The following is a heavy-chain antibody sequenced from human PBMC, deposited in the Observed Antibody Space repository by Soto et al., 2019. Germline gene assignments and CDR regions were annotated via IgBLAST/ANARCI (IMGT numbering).Heavy chain of an antibody. D-gene: IGHD1-26*01. V-gene: IGHV1-69*02. CDR2: IIPILGIA. J-gene: IGHJ6*02. CDR3: ASPIVGATPYYYDGMDV. CDR1: GGTFSSYT. Sequence: QVQLVQSGAEVKKPGSSVKVSCKASGGTFSSYTISWVRQAPGQGLEWMGRIIPILGIANYAQKFQGRVTITADKSTSTAYMELSSLRSEDTAVYYCASPIVGATPYYYDGMDVWGQGTTVTVSS.